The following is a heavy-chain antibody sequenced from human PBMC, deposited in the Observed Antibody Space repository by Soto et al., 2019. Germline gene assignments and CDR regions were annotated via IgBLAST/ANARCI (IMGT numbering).Heavy chain of an antibody. CDR3: ASGVGGSGLNWFDP. D-gene: IGHD6-19*01. CDR2: IIPIFGTA. V-gene: IGHV1-69*13. CDR1: GGSVTYT. J-gene: IGHJ5*02. Sequence: SVEVSCKASGGSVTYTLSWVRQDPGQGLEWMGGIIPIFGTANYAQKFQGRVTITADESTKTAYMELSTLRSEDTAVYSCASGVGGSGLNWFDPCGEAAWSPSPQ.